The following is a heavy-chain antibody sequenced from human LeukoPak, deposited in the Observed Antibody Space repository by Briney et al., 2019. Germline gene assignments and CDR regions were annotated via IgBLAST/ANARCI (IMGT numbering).Heavy chain of an antibody. D-gene: IGHD2-15*01. Sequence: GGSLRLSCVASGITFSSYAMSWVRQAPGKGLEWVSTISDSGGSTYYADSVKGRFTISRNNSGSTLYLQVNSLRVEDTAVYYCAKRIGDYWGQGTLVTVSS. V-gene: IGHV3-23*01. CDR3: AKRIGDY. J-gene: IGHJ4*02. CDR2: ISDSGGST. CDR1: GITFSSYA.